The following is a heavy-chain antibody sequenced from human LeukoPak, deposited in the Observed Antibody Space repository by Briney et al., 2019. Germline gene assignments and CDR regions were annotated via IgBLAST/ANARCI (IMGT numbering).Heavy chain of an antibody. CDR1: GFTFSTYW. V-gene: IGHV3-74*01. CDR2: INGDGSSS. J-gene: IGHJ6*02. Sequence: GGSLRLSCAASGFTFSTYWMHWVRQAPGKGLVWVSRINGDGSSSTYADSVKGRFTISRDNAKNTLYLQMNSLRTEDTAVYYCTRNPGMDVWGQGPTVTVSS. CDR3: TRNPGMDV.